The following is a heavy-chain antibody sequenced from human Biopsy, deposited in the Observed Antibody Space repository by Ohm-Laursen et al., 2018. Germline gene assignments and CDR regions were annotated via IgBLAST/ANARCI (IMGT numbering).Heavy chain of an antibody. Sequence: VASVKVSCKSSGYTFTAFSVYRLRQAPGQGLEWMGWISPKSGDTNYAHKFQGNITMTRDTSMSTAYMEMSRLRCDDTAVYYCALQSVAQMKNFDYWGQGTLVTVSS. D-gene: IGHD6-19*01. V-gene: IGHV1-2*02. J-gene: IGHJ4*02. CDR1: GYTFTAFS. CDR3: ALQSVAQMKNFDY. CDR2: ISPKSGDT.